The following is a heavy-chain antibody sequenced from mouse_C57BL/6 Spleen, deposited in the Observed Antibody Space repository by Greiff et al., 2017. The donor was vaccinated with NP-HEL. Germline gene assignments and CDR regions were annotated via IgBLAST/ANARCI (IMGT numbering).Heavy chain of an antibody. D-gene: IGHD1-1*01. J-gene: IGHJ1*03. V-gene: IGHV1-80*01. CDR3: ARSSVTTVVATPGFDV. CDR1: GYAFSSYW. CDR2: IYPGDGDT. Sequence: QVQLQQSGAELVKPGASVKISCKASGYAFSSYWMNWVKQRPGKGLEWIGQIYPGDGDTNYNGKFKGKATLTADKSSSTASMQLSSLTSEDSAVYVCARSSVTTVVATPGFDVWGTGTTVTVSS.